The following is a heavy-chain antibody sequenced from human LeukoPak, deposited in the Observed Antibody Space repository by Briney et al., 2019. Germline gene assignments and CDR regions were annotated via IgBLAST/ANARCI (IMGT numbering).Heavy chain of an antibody. CDR3: ARGVSGSYDY. D-gene: IGHD1-26*01. CDR2: IYSGGST. CDR1: GFTVSSNY. J-gene: IGHJ4*02. V-gene: IGHV3-53*01. Sequence: PGGSLRLSCAASGFTVSSNYMSWVRQAPGKGLEWVSVIYSGGSTYYAASVKGRFPISRGSSKNTLYLQMNSLRAEDTAVYYCARGVSGSYDYWGQGTLVIVSS.